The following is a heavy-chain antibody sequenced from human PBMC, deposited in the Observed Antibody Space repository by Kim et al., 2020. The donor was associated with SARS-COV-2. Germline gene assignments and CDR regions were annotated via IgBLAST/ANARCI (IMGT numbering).Heavy chain of an antibody. V-gene: IGHV3-15*01. J-gene: IGHJ6*02. CDR1: GFTFSNAW. CDR3: TTGNPIYSSGWYDINYYYDYGMDV. D-gene: IGHD6-19*01. CDR2: IKSKTDGGTT. Sequence: GGSLRLSCAASGFTFSNAWMSWVRQAPGKGLEWVGRIKSKTDGGTTDYAAPVKGRFTISRDDSKNTLYLQMNSLKTEDTAVYYCTTGNPIYSSGWYDINYYYDYGMDVWGQGTTVTVSS.